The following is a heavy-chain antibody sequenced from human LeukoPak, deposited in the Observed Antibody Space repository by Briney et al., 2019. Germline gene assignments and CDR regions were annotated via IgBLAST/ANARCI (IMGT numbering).Heavy chain of an antibody. V-gene: IGHV3-64*01. CDR2: ISSNGGST. CDR1: GFTFSSYA. Sequence: GGSLRLSCAASGFTFSSYAMHWVRQAPGKGLEYVSAISSNGGSTYYANSVKGRLTISRDNSKNTLFLQMGSLRAEDMAVYYCARVSSSGYYYFDFWGQGTLVTVSS. J-gene: IGHJ4*02. CDR3: ARVSSSGYYYFDF. D-gene: IGHD3-22*01.